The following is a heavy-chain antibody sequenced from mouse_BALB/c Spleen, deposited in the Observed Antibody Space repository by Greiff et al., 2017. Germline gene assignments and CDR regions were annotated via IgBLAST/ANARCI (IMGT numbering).Heavy chain of an antibody. CDR1: GFSLTSYG. D-gene: IGHD1-1*01. CDR3: ASYYYGSSKAY. CDR2: IWAGGST. J-gene: IGHJ3*01. Sequence: VQVVESGPGLVAPSQSLSITCTVSGFSLTSYGVHWVRQPPGKGLEWLGVIWAGGSTNYNSALMSRLSISKDNSKSQVFLKMNSLQTDDTAMYYCASYYYGSSKAYWGQGTLVTVSA. V-gene: IGHV2-9*02.